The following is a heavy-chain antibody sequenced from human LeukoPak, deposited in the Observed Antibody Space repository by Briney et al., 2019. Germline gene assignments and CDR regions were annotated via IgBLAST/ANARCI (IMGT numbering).Heavy chain of an antibody. CDR3: TSEAYYFDY. CDR2: ISYVGTT. V-gene: IGHV4-39*01. Sequence: SETLSLTCTVSGGSITTIPYNWGWIRQPPGKGLEWIGTISYVGTTYYEPSLKSRVTMSIDTSKNQFSLNLNSATAADTAVYYCTSEAYYFDYWGQGTLVTVSS. J-gene: IGHJ4*02. CDR1: GGSITTIPYN.